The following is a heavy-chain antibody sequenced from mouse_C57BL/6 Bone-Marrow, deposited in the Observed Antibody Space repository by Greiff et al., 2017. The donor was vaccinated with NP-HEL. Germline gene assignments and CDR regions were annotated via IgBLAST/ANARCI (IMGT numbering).Heavy chain of an antibody. CDR3: ARSSYYSNYVGTY. J-gene: IGHJ3*01. CDR2: IYPGDGDT. D-gene: IGHD2-5*01. CDR1: GYAFSSSW. V-gene: IGHV1-82*01. Sequence: QVQLQQSGPELVKPGASVKISCKASGYAFSSSWMNWVKQRPGKGLEWIGRIYPGDGDTNYNGKFKGKATLTADKSSSTAYMQLSSLTSEDSAVYFCARSSYYSNYVGTYWGQGTLVTVSA.